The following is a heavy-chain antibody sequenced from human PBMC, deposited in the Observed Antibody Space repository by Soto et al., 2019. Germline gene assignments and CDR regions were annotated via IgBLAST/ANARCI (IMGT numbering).Heavy chain of an antibody. Sequence: SLILSCAASGFTFSSYGMHWVRQAPGKGLEWVAVIWYDGSNKYYADSVKGRFTISRDNSKNTLYLQMNSLRAEDTAVYYCARDHRVGATTGCFDYWGQGTLVTVSS. J-gene: IGHJ4*02. CDR2: IWYDGSNK. V-gene: IGHV3-33*01. CDR1: GFTFSSYG. CDR3: ARDHRVGATTGCFDY. D-gene: IGHD1-26*01.